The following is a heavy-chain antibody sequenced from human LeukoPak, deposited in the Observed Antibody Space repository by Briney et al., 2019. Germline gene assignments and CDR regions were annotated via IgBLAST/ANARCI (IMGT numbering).Heavy chain of an antibody. J-gene: IGHJ4*02. CDR3: TSLSVSSGWGLWYFDY. Sequence: PGGSLRLSCTASGFTFGDYAMSWVRQAPGKGLEWVGFIRSKAYGGTTEYAASVKGRFTTSRDDSKSIAYLQMNSLKTEDTAVYYCTSLSVSSGWGLWYFDYWGQGTLVTVSS. CDR2: IRSKAYGGTT. CDR1: GFTFGDYA. V-gene: IGHV3-49*04. D-gene: IGHD6-19*01.